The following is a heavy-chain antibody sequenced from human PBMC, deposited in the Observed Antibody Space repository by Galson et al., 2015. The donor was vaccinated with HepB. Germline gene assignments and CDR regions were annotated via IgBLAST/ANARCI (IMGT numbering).Heavy chain of an antibody. V-gene: IGHV3-15*01. CDR2: IKSKTDGGTT. CDR3: TAPEVGATTFDY. J-gene: IGHJ4*02. CDR1: GFTFSNAW. D-gene: IGHD1-26*01. Sequence: SLRLSCAASGFTFSNAWMSWVRQAPGKGLEWVGRIKSKTDGGTTDYAAPVKGRFTISRDDSKNTLYLQMNSLKTEDTAVYYCTAPEVGATTFDYWGQGTLVTVSS.